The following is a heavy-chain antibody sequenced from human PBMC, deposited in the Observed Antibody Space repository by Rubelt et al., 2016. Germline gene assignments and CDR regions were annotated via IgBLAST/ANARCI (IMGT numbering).Heavy chain of an antibody. CDR2: IYCSGST. CDR3: ARTVAGFFRRFDP. J-gene: IGHJ5*02. D-gene: IGHD6-19*01. CDR1: GGSISSTSYY. Sequence: QLQLQESGPGLVKPSETLSLTCTVSGGSISSTSYYWGWIRPPPGKGLEWIGSIYCSGSTYYNPSLKSRVTMSVDPSKNHLSLKVCAWTAADTAVYYCARTVAGFFRRFDPWGQGTLVTVSS. V-gene: IGHV4-39*01.